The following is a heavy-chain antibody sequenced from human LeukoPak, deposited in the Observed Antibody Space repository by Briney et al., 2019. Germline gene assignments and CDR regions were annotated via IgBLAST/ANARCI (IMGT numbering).Heavy chain of an antibody. CDR1: GGSISSGGYY. J-gene: IGHJ5*02. CDR3: ARDRDRTWFDP. V-gene: IGHV4-31*03. D-gene: IGHD3-10*01. Sequence: SETLSLTCTVSGGSISSGGYYWSWIRQHPGKGLEWIGYIYYSGSTYYNPSLKSRVTISVDTSKNQFSLKLSSVTAADTAVYYCARDRDRTWFDPWGQGTLVTVSS. CDR2: IYYSGST.